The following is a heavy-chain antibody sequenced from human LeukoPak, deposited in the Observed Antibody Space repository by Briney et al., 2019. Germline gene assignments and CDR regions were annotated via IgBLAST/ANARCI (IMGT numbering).Heavy chain of an antibody. CDR3: ARDAQRGFDYSYSLKN. V-gene: IGHV3-33*01. Sequence: PGGSLRLSCAASGFIFSHHGMHWVRQAPGKGLEWVAVIWSDATNRFYADSVKGRFTISRDNSQNAVFLQMNSLRVNDTAIYYCARDAQRGFDYSYSLKNWGHGTLVTVSS. D-gene: IGHD4-11*01. CDR2: IWSDATNR. J-gene: IGHJ4*01. CDR1: GFIFSHHG.